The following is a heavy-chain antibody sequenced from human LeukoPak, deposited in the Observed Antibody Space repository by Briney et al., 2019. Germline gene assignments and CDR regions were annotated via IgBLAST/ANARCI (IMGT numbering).Heavy chain of an antibody. CDR1: SGSINSGGYY. Sequence: NSSETLSLTCTVSSGSINSGGYYWSWIRQHPGKGLEWIGYIYYSGSTYYNPSLKSRLTMSVDTSKNQFSLKLSSVTAADTAVYYCARGHDCSGYCSFDYWGQGTLVTVSS. CDR3: ARGHDCSGYCSFDY. V-gene: IGHV4-31*03. D-gene: IGHD3-22*01. CDR2: IYYSGST. J-gene: IGHJ4*02.